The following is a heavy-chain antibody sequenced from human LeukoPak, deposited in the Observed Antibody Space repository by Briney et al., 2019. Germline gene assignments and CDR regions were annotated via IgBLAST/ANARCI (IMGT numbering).Heavy chain of an antibody. J-gene: IGHJ5*02. Sequence: GGSLRLSCAASGFTVITNDMTWVRQAPGKGLEWVSVLYSDGNTKYADSVQGRFTISRDNSKNTLYLQMNSLRAEDTAVYYCAKEVVYCSGGSCRYYRNWFDPWGQGTLVTVSS. CDR1: GFTVITND. V-gene: IGHV3-53*01. CDR3: AKEVVYCSGGSCRYYRNWFDP. D-gene: IGHD2-15*01. CDR2: LYSDGNT.